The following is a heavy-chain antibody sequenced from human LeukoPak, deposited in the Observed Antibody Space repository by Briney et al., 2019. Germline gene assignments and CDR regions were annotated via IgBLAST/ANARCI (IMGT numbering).Heavy chain of an antibody. V-gene: IGHV3-30*02. CDR3: VKAVDLATISVDI. Sequence: GGSLRLSCAVSGFTFSSYGMHWVRQAPGKGLEWVAFIQYDGSEKYYADSVKGRFTMSRDNSKNTLYLQMNSPRTEDTAVYYCVKAVDLATISVDIWGQGTMVTVSS. D-gene: IGHD5-24*01. CDR2: IQYDGSEK. CDR1: GFTFSSYG. J-gene: IGHJ3*02.